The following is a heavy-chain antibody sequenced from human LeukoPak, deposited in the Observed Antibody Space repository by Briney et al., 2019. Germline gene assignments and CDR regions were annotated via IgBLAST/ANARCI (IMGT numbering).Heavy chain of an antibody. CDR3: AKADQNYYDTSGYTDY. D-gene: IGHD3-22*01. CDR1: GFTFSSYA. V-gene: IGHV3-23*01. Sequence: GGSLRLSCAASGFTFSSYAMNWVRQAPGKGLEWVSDISGSGGGTYYADSAKGRFTISRDNSKNTLYLQMNSLRAEDTAVYYCAKADQNYYDTSGYTDYWGQGTLVTVSS. J-gene: IGHJ4*02. CDR2: ISGSGGGT.